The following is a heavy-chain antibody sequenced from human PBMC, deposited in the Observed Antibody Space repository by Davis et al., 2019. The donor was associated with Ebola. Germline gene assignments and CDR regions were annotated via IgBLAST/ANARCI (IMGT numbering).Heavy chain of an antibody. V-gene: IGHV3-23*01. CDR3: AKLGYAVVPAAIIDY. D-gene: IGHD2-2*01. Sequence: GESLKISCAASGFTFSSYAMSWVRQAPGKGLEWVSAISCSGGSTYYADSVKGRFTISRDNSKNTLYLQMNSLRAEDTAVYYCAKLGYAVVPAAIIDYWGQGTLVTVSS. CDR1: GFTFSSYA. J-gene: IGHJ4*02. CDR2: ISCSGGST.